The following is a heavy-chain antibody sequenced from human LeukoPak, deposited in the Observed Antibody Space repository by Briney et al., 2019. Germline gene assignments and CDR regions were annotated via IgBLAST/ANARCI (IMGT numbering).Heavy chain of an antibody. CDR2: INPKTGTA. Sequence: ASVKVSCKASGYTFTGYSIYWVRQTPGQKLEWMGWINPKTGTANSAQKFQGRVTMTRDTSISTVYMEVRSLRSDDTAVYYCAKAPSRWLQFGGAFDIWGQGTMVTVSS. V-gene: IGHV1-2*02. J-gene: IGHJ3*02. D-gene: IGHD5-24*01. CDR3: AKAPSRWLQFGGAFDI. CDR1: GYTFTGYS.